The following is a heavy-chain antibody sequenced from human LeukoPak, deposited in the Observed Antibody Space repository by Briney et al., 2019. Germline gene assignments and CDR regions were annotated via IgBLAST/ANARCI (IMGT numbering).Heavy chain of an antibody. D-gene: IGHD6-6*01. CDR3: AKAIHSSSSGVVDY. CDR2: IRYDGSNK. Sequence: GGSLRLSCAASGFIFSNYAMHWVRQAPGKGLEWVTFIRYDGSNKYYAESVKGRFTISRDNSKNTLYLQMYSLRAEDTAVYYCAKAIHSSSSGVVDYWGQGTLVTVSS. J-gene: IGHJ4*02. V-gene: IGHV3-30*02. CDR1: GFIFSNYA.